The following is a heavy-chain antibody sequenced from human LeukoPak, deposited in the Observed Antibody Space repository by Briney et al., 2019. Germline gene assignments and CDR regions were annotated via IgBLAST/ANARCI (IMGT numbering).Heavy chain of an antibody. V-gene: IGHV1-46*01. CDR2: ISPRGGDT. CDR3: ARAGNGIDVAFDI. Sequence: GASVKVSCKASGYRFTTYFIHWVRQAPGQGLEWMGLISPRGGDTTYAQSFQGRVSMTRDTSTTTAYMELSRLRSDDTAVYYCARAGNGIDVAFDIWGQGTMVTVSS. J-gene: IGHJ3*02. CDR1: GYRFTTYF. D-gene: IGHD1-26*01.